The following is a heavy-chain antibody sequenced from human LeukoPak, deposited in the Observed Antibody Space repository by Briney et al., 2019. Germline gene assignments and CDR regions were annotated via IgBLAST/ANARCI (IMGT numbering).Heavy chain of an antibody. D-gene: IGHD6-13*01. V-gene: IGHV4-34*01. CDR1: GGSFTIYY. CDR2: INHSGST. Sequence: SETLSLTCGVNGGSFTIYYWTWIRQPPGQGLEWIGEINHSGSTSYNPSLKSRVTISVDTSKNQFSLKVNSVTAADTAVCYCVRQTVAAAGGHFDSWGQGTLVTVSS. J-gene: IGHJ4*02. CDR3: VRQTVAAAGGHFDS.